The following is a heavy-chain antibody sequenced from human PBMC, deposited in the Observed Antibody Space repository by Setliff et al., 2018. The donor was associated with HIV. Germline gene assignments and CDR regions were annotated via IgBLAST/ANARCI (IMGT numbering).Heavy chain of an antibody. J-gene: IGHJ6*03. CDR3: ARCGGCSGWSYYYYYYMDV. V-gene: IGHV1-18*01. CDR2: ISAYNGNT. Sequence: ASVKVSCKASGYTFTSYGISWVRQAPGQGLEWMGWISAYNGNTSYAQKLQGRVTMTTDTSTSTAYMELRSLRSDDTAVYYCARCGGCSGWSYYYYYYMDVWGKGTTVTVSS. D-gene: IGHD6-19*01. CDR1: GYTFTSYG.